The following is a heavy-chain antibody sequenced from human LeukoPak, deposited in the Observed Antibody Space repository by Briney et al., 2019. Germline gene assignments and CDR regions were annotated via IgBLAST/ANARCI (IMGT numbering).Heavy chain of an antibody. Sequence: KPSETLSLTCTVSGGSISSSSYYWGWIRQPPGKGLEWIGSIYYSGSTYYNPSLKSRVTISVDTSKNQFSLKLSSVTAAATAVYYCARDRPGGIAAAGTSHWFDPWGQGTLVTVSS. V-gene: IGHV4-39*07. J-gene: IGHJ5*02. CDR3: ARDRPGGIAAAGTSHWFDP. D-gene: IGHD6-13*01. CDR2: IYYSGST. CDR1: GGSISSSSYY.